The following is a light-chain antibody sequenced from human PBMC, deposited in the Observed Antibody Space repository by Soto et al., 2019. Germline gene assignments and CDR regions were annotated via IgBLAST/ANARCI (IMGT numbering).Light chain of an antibody. CDR2: TNN. Sequence: QSLLTQPPSASGTPGQRVTISCSGSSSNIGTKTVNWYQQLPGTAPRLLIYTNNQRPSGVPDRFSGSKSGTSASLAISDLQSEDEADYYCAAWDGSLDGPVFGGGTQLTVL. V-gene: IGLV1-44*01. CDR3: AAWDGSLDGPV. CDR1: SSNIGTKT. J-gene: IGLJ2*01.